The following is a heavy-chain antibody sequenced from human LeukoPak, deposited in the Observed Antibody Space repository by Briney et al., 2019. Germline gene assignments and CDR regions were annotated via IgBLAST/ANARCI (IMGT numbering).Heavy chain of an antibody. Sequence: PGRSLRLSCAASGFTFSSYDIHWVRQAPGKGLEWVALTSSGGGNKYFADSVKGRFTISTDNSKNTLYLQMNSLRPEDTAVYYCAKCCPMDVWGQGTTVTVSS. CDR1: GFTFSSYD. CDR2: TSSGGGNK. V-gene: IGHV3-30*18. D-gene: IGHD4/OR15-4a*01. CDR3: AKCCPMDV. J-gene: IGHJ6*02.